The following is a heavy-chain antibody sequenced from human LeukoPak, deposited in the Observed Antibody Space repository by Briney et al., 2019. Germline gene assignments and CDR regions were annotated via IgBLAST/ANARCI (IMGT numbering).Heavy chain of an antibody. V-gene: IGHV1-18*01. CDR2: INPNNGST. D-gene: IGHD1-1*01. CDR3: ARETSDS. Sequence: ASVKVSCKASGYTFTTYAISWVRQAPGQGLQWMGWINPNNGSTDYVQKIQGRVTMTTDTSTSTAYMELSSLRSEDTAVYYCARETSDSWGQGTLVTVSS. J-gene: IGHJ5*01. CDR1: GYTFTTYA.